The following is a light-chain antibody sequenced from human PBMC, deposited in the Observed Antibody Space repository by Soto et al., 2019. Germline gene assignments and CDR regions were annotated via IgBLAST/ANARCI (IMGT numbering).Light chain of an antibody. CDR1: QSISSW. V-gene: IGKV1-5*01. CDR2: DAS. J-gene: IGKJ1*01. Sequence: DIQMTQSPSNLSASVGDRVTITCRASQSISSWLAWYQQKPRKAPKLLIYDASSLESGVPSRFSGSGSGTEFTLTISRLQPDDFATYYCQQYNSYSRTFGQGTKV. CDR3: QQYNSYSRT.